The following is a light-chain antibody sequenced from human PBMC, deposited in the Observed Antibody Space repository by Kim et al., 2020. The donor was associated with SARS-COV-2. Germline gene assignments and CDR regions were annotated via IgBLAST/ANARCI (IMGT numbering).Light chain of an antibody. CDR3: QQYNNGPPLT. V-gene: IGKV3-15*01. CDR2: GAS. Sequence: EIVMTQSPATLSVSPGERATRSCRASQSVSSNLAWYQQKPGQAPRLLIYGASTRATGIPARFSGSGSGTEFTLTISSLQSEDFAVYYCQQYNNGPPLTFGGGTKLEI. CDR1: QSVSSN. J-gene: IGKJ4*01.